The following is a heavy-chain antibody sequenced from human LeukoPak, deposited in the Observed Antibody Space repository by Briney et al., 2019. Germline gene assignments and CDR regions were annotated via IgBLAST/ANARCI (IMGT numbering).Heavy chain of an antibody. V-gene: IGHV3-21*01. J-gene: IGHJ6*02. CDR1: GFTFSSYS. CDR2: ISSSSSYI. D-gene: IGHD6-25*01. Sequence: PGGSLRLSCAASGFTFSSYSMNWVRQAPGKGLEWVSSISSSSSYIYYADSVKGRFTISRDNAKNSLYLQMNSLRAEDTAVYYCAREPTAAELDYYYGMDVWGQGTTVTVSS. CDR3: AREPTAAELDYYYGMDV.